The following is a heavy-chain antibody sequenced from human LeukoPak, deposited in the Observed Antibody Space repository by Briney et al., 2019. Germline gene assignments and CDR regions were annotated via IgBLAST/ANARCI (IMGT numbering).Heavy chain of an antibody. J-gene: IGHJ4*02. D-gene: IGHD3-22*01. Sequence: PGGSLRLSCAASGFTFSSYAMSWVRQAPGKGLEWVSAISGSGGSTYYADSVKGRFTISRDNAKNSLYLQMNSLRAEDTALYYCAKDMFRRTYYYDSSPPAFGYWGQGTLVTVSS. CDR3: AKDMFRRTYYYDSSPPAFGY. V-gene: IGHV3-23*01. CDR1: GFTFSSYA. CDR2: ISGSGGST.